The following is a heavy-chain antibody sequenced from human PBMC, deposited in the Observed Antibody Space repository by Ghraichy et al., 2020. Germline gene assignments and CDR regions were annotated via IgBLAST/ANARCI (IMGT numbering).Heavy chain of an antibody. J-gene: IGHJ4*02. V-gene: IGHV3-23*01. CDR3: ARRGGSGWGAFDS. CDR2: ISFNTDDP. D-gene: IGHD2-15*01. Sequence: GGSLRLSCAASGFSFTNYAMNWVRQAPGKGLEWVLSISFNTDDPYYADSVKGRFTISRDISQSTLWLQMNSLRAEDTAVYYCARRGGSGWGAFDSWGQGTLVTVSP. CDR1: GFSFTNYA.